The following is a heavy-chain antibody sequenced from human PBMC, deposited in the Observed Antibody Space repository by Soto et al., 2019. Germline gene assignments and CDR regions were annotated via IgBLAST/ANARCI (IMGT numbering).Heavy chain of an antibody. Sequence: ASVKVSCKASGYTFTSYGISWVRQAPGQGLEWMGWISAYNGNTNYAQKLQGRVTMTTDTSTSTAYMELRSLRSDDTAVYYCARVDTGPSYNWFDPWGQGTLVTVSS. D-gene: IGHD5-18*01. CDR3: ARVDTGPSYNWFDP. CDR2: ISAYNGNT. V-gene: IGHV1-18*01. J-gene: IGHJ5*02. CDR1: GYTFTSYG.